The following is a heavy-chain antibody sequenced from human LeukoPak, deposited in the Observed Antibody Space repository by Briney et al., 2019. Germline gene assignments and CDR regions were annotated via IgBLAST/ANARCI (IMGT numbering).Heavy chain of an antibody. CDR1: GGSISSSSYY. J-gene: IGHJ4*02. V-gene: IGHV4-39*07. CDR2: IYYSGST. D-gene: IGHD4-23*01. Sequence: SETLSLTCTVSGGSISSSSYYWGWIRQPPGKGLEWIGSIYYSGSTYYNPSLKSRVTISVDTSKNQFSLKLSSVTAADTAVYYCARNVAGGGGNVDYWGQGTLVTVSS. CDR3: ARNVAGGGGNVDY.